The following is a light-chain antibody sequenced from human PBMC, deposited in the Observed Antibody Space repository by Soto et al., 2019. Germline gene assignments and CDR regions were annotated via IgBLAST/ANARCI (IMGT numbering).Light chain of an antibody. Sequence: DVHMTLSASSLAASVGDRVTITCRASQSISSYLNWYQQKPGKAPKLLIYAASSLRSGVPSRFSGSGSGTDFTLTISSLQPEDFATYYCQQSYSTPITFGQGTRLAIK. J-gene: IGKJ5*01. CDR1: QSISSY. V-gene: IGKV1-39*01. CDR2: AAS. CDR3: QQSYSTPIT.